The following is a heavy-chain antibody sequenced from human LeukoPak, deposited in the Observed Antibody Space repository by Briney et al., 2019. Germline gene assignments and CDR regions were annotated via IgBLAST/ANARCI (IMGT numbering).Heavy chain of an antibody. Sequence: ASVKVSCKASGYTFTGYYMHWVRQAPGQGLEWMGWINPNSGGTNYAQKFQGRVTMTRDTSISTAYMEPSRLRSDDTAVYYCARAPLWFGEFGFDPWGQGTLVTVSS. CDR1: GYTFTGYY. CDR3: ARAPLWFGEFGFDP. D-gene: IGHD3-10*01. J-gene: IGHJ5*02. V-gene: IGHV1-2*02. CDR2: INPNSGGT.